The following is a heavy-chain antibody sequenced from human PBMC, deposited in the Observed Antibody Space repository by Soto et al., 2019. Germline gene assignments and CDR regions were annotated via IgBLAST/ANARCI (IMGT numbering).Heavy chain of an antibody. D-gene: IGHD6-13*01. J-gene: IGHJ4*02. V-gene: IGHV3-72*01. CDR1: GFTFSDHY. CDR3: TRVFGSSWYQAFFDY. Sequence: PGGSLRLSCAASGFTFSDHYMDWVRQAPWKGLEWVGRSRNKANSYTTEYAASVKGRFTISRDDSKKSLFLQMNSLKTEDTAVYYCTRVFGSSWYQAFFDYWGQGTPVTVSS. CDR2: SRNKANSYTT.